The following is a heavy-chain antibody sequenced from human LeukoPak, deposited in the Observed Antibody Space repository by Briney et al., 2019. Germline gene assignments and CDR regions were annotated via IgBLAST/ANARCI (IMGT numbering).Heavy chain of an antibody. Sequence: GGSLRLSCAASGFTFSIYSMNWVRQAPGKGLEWVSSISSSSSSIYDADSVKGRFTISRDNAKNSLYLQMNSLGVDDTAVYYCGTYSINNAREFQYWGQGTLVTVPS. J-gene: IGHJ1*01. D-gene: IGHD4-11*01. CDR3: GTYSINNAREFQY. CDR2: ISSSSSSI. V-gene: IGHV3-21*06. CDR1: GFTFSIYS.